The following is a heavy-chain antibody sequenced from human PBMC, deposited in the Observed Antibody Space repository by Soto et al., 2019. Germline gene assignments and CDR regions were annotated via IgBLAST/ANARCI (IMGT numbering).Heavy chain of an antibody. CDR1: GGSISTYY. CDR3: ARVRRTVGVLPLGAFDI. CDR2: GYTSGRA. D-gene: IGHD1-26*01. Sequence: QVQLQESGPGLVKPSETLSLTCNVSGGSISTYYWSWVRQPAGRALEWIGRGYTSGRANYNNSLKSRVNMSVDPSQIQFFLKLTSVTAADTAVYYCARVRRTVGVLPLGAFDIGGKGTMVSVSS. J-gene: IGHJ3*02. V-gene: IGHV4-4*07.